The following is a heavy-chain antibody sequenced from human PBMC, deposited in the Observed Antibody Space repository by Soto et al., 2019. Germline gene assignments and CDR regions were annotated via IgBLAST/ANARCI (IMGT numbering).Heavy chain of an antibody. CDR1: GFTFSSYS. CDR2: ISSSSSYI. J-gene: IGHJ5*02. CDR3: ARDKTIFGVVIPYNWFDP. V-gene: IGHV3-21*01. Sequence: EVQLVESGGGLVKPWGSLRLSCAASGFTFSSYSMNWVRQAPGKGLEWVSSISSSSSYIYYADSVKGRFTISRDDAKNSLYLQMNSLRAEDTAVYYCARDKTIFGVVIPYNWFDPWGQGTLVTVSS. D-gene: IGHD3-3*01.